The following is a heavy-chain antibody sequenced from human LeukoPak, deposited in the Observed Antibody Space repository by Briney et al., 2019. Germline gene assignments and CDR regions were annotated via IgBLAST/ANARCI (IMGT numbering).Heavy chain of an antibody. J-gene: IGHJ6*02. CDR2: ISGSGGST. Sequence: GGSLRLSCAASGFTFSSYAMSWVRQAPGKGLEWVSAISGSGGSTYYADSVKGRFTISRDNSKNTLYLQMNSLRAEDTAVYYCARDTFYYNSSTFYHYYYGVDVWGQGTTVTVSS. CDR1: GFTFSSYA. D-gene: IGHD2/OR15-2a*01. CDR3: ARDTFYYNSSTFYHYYYGVDV. V-gene: IGHV3-23*01.